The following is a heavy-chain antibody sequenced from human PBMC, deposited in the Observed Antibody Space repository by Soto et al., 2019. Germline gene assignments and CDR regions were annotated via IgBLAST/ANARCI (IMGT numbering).Heavy chain of an antibody. V-gene: IGHV1-69*13. CDR3: ARPEYCGGDCYSFCDP. CDR1: GVTFSSYA. J-gene: IGHJ5*02. D-gene: IGHD2-21*02. Sequence: SVKFSCKSSGVTFSSYAISWVRQAPGQGLEWMGGIIPIFGTANYAQKFQGRVTITADESTSTAYMELSSLRSEDTAVYYCARPEYCGGDCYSFCDPWGQGTLGTFSS. CDR2: IIPIFGTA.